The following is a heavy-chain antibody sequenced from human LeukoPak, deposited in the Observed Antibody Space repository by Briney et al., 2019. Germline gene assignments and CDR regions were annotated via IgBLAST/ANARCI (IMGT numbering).Heavy chain of an antibody. CDR3: ARDAGFLDP. V-gene: IGHV4-34*01. D-gene: IGHD3-3*01. J-gene: IGHJ5*02. Sequence: ASETLSLTCAVYGGSFSGYYWSWIRQPPGKGLEWIGEINHSGSTNYNPSLKSRVTISVDTSKNQFSLKLSSVTAADTAVYYCARDAGFLDPWGQGTLVTVSP. CDR2: INHSGST. CDR1: GGSFSGYY.